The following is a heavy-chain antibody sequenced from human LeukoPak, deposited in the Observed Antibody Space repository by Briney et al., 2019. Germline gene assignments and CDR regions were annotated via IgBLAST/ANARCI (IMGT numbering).Heavy chain of an antibody. CDR3: ASATYDSSAVDAFDI. V-gene: IGHV3-11*01. CDR2: TNTAGNTI. Sequence: GGSLRLSCAASGFTFRDYFMSWIRQAPGKGLEWVAYTNTAGNTIYYADSMKGRFTISRDNAKNSLYLQMNTLRAEDTAVYYCASATYDSSAVDAFDIWGQWTMVTVSP. D-gene: IGHD3-22*01. J-gene: IGHJ3*02. CDR1: GFTFRDYF.